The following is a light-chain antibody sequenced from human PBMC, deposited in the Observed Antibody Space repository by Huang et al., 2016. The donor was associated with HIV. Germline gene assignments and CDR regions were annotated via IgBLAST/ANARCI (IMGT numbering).Light chain of an antibody. CDR1: QSVSTY. J-gene: IGKJ2*01. Sequence: DILMTQSPSSLSASVGDRVTITCRASQSVSTYLNWYQQKPGKAPKLLIYAASSLQSWVPSRFSGSGSVTDFTLTISSLQPDDFATYYCQQSYSTPFYTFGQGTKLEIK. CDR3: QQSYSTPFYT. V-gene: IGKV1-39*01. CDR2: AAS.